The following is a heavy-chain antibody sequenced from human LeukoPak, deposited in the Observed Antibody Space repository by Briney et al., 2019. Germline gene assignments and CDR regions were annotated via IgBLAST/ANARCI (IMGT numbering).Heavy chain of an antibody. CDR3: AMDYRGLQYGNYYFYYYMDV. D-gene: IGHD4-11*01. V-gene: IGHV4-34*01. CDR2: IDHSGRT. J-gene: IGHJ6*03. CDR1: GGSLTGYY. Sequence: SETLSLTCAVYGGSLTGYYWSWIRQAPGKGLEWIGEIDHSGRTKNDPSLKGRITISVDTSKNQFSLKVTSMTAADTAVYYCAMDYRGLQYGNYYFYYYMDVWGKGTTVTVSS.